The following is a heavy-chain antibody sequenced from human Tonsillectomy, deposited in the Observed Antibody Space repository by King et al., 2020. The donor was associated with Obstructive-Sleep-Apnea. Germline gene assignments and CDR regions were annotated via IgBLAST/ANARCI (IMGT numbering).Heavy chain of an antibody. J-gene: IGHJ6*02. D-gene: IGHD5-12*01. CDR2: INPSGGST. CDR1: GYTFTSYY. Sequence: QLVQSGAEVKKPGASVKVSCKASGYTFTSYYMHWVRQAPGQGLEWMGIINPSGGSTSYAQKFQGRVTMTRDTSTSTVYMELSSLRSEDTAVYYCARDHYSGYDPVNYYYYYGMDVWGQGTTVTVSS. CDR3: ARDHYSGYDPVNYYYYYGMDV. V-gene: IGHV1-46*01.